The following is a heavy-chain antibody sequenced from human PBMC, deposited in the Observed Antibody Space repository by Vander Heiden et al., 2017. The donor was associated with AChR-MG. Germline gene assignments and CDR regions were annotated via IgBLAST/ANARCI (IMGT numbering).Heavy chain of an antibody. V-gene: IGHV3-9*01. CDR3: AKGIVGATLGFFDY. D-gene: IGHD1-26*01. J-gene: IGHJ4*02. Sequence: EVQLVESGGGLVQPGRSLRLSCAASGFTFDDYAMHWVRQAPGKGLEWVSGISWNSGSIGYADSVKGRFTISRDNAKNSLYLQMNSLRAEDTALYYCAKGIVGATLGFFDYWGQGTLVTVSS. CDR2: ISWNSGSI. CDR1: GFTFDDYA.